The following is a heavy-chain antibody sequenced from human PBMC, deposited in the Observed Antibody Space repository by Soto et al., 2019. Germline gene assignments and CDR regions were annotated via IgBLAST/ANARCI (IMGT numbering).Heavy chain of an antibody. J-gene: IGHJ4*02. Sequence: SETLSLTCTVSGGSISSGGYYWSWIRQHPGKGLEWIGYIYYSGSTYYNPSLKSRVTISVDTSKNQFSLKLSSVTAADTAVYYCARDSWQQLAHFDYWGQGTLVTVSS. V-gene: IGHV4-31*03. CDR3: ARDSWQQLAHFDY. CDR1: GGSISSGGYY. D-gene: IGHD6-13*01. CDR2: IYYSGST.